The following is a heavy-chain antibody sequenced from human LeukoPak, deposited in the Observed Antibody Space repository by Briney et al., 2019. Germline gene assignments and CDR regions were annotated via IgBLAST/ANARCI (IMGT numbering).Heavy chain of an antibody. CDR1: GFTFSSYG. Sequence: GGSLRLSCAASGFTFSSYGMHWVRQAPGKGLEWVAVISYDGSNKYYADSVKGRFTISRDNSKNTLYLQMNSLRAEDTAVYYCARQAYYDFWSGYSTFDCWGQGTLVTVSS. J-gene: IGHJ4*02. CDR2: ISYDGSNK. V-gene: IGHV3-30*03. D-gene: IGHD3-3*01. CDR3: ARQAYYDFWSGYSTFDC.